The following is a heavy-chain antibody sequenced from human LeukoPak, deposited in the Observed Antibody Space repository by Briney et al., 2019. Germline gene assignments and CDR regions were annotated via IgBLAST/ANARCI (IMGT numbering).Heavy chain of an antibody. J-gene: IGHJ4*02. D-gene: IGHD6-6*01. Sequence: PSETLSLTCSVSGGSISSLYWSWIRQPPGKGLEWIGYIYYTGSTNYNLSLKSRVTMFVDMSKNQFSLRLSSVTAADTAVNYCARHRAYSSSSPFDYWGQGTLVTVSS. V-gene: IGHV4-59*08. CDR2: IYYTGST. CDR3: ARHRAYSSSSPFDY. CDR1: GGSISSLY.